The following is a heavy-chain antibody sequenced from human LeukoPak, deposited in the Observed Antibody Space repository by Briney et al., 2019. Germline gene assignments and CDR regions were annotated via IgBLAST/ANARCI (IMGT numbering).Heavy chain of an antibody. CDR1: GGSISSGGYY. CDR2: IYYSGST. Sequence: PSQTLSLTCTVSGGSISSGGYYWSWIRQHPGKGLEWIGYIYYSGSTYYNPSLKSRVTISVDTSKNQFSLKLSSVTAGDTAVYYCAREVYSYGDYYFDYWGQGTLVTVSS. J-gene: IGHJ4*02. V-gene: IGHV4-31*03. D-gene: IGHD5-18*01. CDR3: AREVYSYGDYYFDY.